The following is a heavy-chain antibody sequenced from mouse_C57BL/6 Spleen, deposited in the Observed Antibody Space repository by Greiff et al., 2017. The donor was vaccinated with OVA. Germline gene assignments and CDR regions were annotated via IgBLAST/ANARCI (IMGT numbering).Heavy chain of an antibody. CDR2: ISYSGST. J-gene: IGHJ3*01. CDR1: GYSITSGYD. V-gene: IGHV3-1*01. Sequence: EVMLVESGPGMVKPSQSLSLTCTVTGYSITSGYDWHWIRHFPGNKLEWMGYISYSGSTNYNPSLKSRISITHDTSKNHFFLKLNSVTTEDTATYYCARGGVGRTWFAYWGQGTLVTVSA. CDR3: ARGGVGRTWFAY.